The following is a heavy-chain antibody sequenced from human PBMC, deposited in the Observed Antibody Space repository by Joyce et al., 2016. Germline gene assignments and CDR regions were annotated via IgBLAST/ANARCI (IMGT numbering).Heavy chain of an antibody. Sequence: QVQSVSSGGEVKKPVASVKVSCKTSGYTFITYGINWLRQAPGQGLEWMGWISTKDGETKYAQEVQGRVILTTDTSTRTADMELKSLTSDDTSIYYCARGVSTIPCYDHWGQGSLVTVSS. V-gene: IGHV1-18*04. CDR1: GYTFITYG. CDR3: ARGVSTIPCYDH. J-gene: IGHJ4*02. D-gene: IGHD5/OR15-5a*01. CDR2: ISTKDGET.